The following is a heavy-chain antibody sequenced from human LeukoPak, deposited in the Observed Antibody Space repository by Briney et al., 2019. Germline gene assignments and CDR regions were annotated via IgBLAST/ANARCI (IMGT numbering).Heavy chain of an antibody. CDR3: ARDQDFDY. CDR2: ISYDGSNK. V-gene: IGHV3-30*04. Sequence: PGGSLRLSCAASGFTFSSYAMHWVRQAPGKGPEWVAVISYDGSNKYYADSVKGRFTISRDNSKNTLYLQMNSLRAEDTAVYYCARDQDFDYWGQGTLVTVSS. CDR1: GFTFSSYA. J-gene: IGHJ4*02.